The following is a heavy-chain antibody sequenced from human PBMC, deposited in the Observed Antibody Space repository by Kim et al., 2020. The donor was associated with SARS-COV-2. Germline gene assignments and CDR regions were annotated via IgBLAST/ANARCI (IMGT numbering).Heavy chain of an antibody. V-gene: IGHV3-20*01. J-gene: IGHJ4*02. D-gene: IGHD3-16*01. CDR2: INRNSDST. Sequence: GGSLRLSCAASGFTFDDYGMSWVSQAPGKGLEWVSGINRNSDSTGYADSVKGRFTISRDNAKNSLFLQMNSPRAEDTALYHCVRGYAGGPFDLWGQGTLV. CDR3: VRGYAGGPFDL. CDR1: GFTFDDYG.